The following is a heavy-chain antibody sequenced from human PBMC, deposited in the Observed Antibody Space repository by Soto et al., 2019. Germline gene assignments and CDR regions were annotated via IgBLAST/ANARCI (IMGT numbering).Heavy chain of an antibody. CDR1: GITFSSYA. D-gene: IGHD1-1*01. CDR2: TSHDGFGN. CDR3: GRDNIGAPGKALPH. Sequence: QVQLVESGGGVVQPGRSLRLSCAASGITFSSYAMHWVRQAPGTGLEWVAVTSHDGFGNHFADSVKGRFTISRDNSKHTLYLQMHSLRVEDTAVYYCGRDNIGAPGKALPHWGQGTLVTVTS. J-gene: IGHJ4*02. V-gene: IGHV3-30-3*01.